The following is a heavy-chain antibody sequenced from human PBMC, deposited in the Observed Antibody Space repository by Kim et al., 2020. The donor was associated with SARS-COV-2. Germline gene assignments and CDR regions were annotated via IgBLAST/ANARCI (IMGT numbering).Heavy chain of an antibody. V-gene: IGHV1-18*01. J-gene: IGHJ4*02. CDR1: GYTFTSYG. D-gene: IGHD3-10*01. CDR2: ISAYNGNT. Sequence: ASVKVSCKASGYTFTSYGISWVRQAPGQGLEWMGWISAYNGNTNYAQKLQGRVTMTTDTSTSTAYMELRSLRSDDTAVYYCARDGLKLLWFGELFISDYWGQGTLVTVSS. CDR3: ARDGLKLLWFGELFISDY.